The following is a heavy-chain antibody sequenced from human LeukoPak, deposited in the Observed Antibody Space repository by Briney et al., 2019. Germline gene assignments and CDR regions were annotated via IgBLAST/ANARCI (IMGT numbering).Heavy chain of an antibody. D-gene: IGHD3-22*01. CDR3: AKDIYYYDSSGPTFDY. CDR1: GFTFSSYS. J-gene: IGHJ4*02. Sequence: GGSLRLSCAASGFTFSSYSMNWVRQAPGKGLEWVSGISWNSGSIGCADSVKGRFTISRDNAKNSLYLQMNSLRAEDTALYYCAKDIYYYDSSGPTFDYWGQGTLVTVSS. CDR2: ISWNSGSI. V-gene: IGHV3-9*01.